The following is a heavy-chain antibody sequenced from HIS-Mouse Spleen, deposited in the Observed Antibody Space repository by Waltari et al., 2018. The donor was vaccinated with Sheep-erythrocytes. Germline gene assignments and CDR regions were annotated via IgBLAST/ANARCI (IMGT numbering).Heavy chain of an antibody. J-gene: IGHJ1*01. CDR2: SNPNCGCT. CDR3: ARGYCSSTSCYGYFQH. Sequence: QVQLVQSGAEVKKPGASVKVSCKASGYTFTGYYMHWVRQAPGQGLERRGWSNPNCGCTNYTHKCQGRVTMTRDTSISTAYMELSRLRSDDTAAYYCARGYCSSTSCYGYFQHWGQGTLVTVSS. D-gene: IGHD2-2*01. CDR1: GYTFTGYY. V-gene: IGHV1-2*07.